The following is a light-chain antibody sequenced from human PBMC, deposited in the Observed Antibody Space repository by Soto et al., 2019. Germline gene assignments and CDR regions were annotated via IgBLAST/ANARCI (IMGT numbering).Light chain of an antibody. V-gene: IGKV3-11*01. CDR1: QSISIY. Sequence: ETVLTQSPATLSLSPGERATLSCRASQSISIYLAWYQQKPGQAPRLLIYDASNRATGIPARFSASGSGTDFTLTISSLEPEDFVLYYCQQRSTWPRTFGQGTKVEIK. J-gene: IGKJ1*01. CDR3: QQRSTWPRT. CDR2: DAS.